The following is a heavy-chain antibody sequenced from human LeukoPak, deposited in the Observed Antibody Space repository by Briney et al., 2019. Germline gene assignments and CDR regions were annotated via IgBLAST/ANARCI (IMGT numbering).Heavy chain of an antibody. CDR1: GFTFTNYA. D-gene: IGHD3-16*01. J-gene: IGHJ5*02. V-gene: IGHV3-23*01. CDR2: VSGPGDTT. CDR3: AKGAEIDL. Sequence: GGSLRLSCAPSGFTFTNYAMNWVRQAPGKGLEWVSAVSGPGDTTYYADSVRGRFFMSREDSKTTVYLQMNSLRAEDTAIYYCAKGAEIDLWGQGTLVTVSS.